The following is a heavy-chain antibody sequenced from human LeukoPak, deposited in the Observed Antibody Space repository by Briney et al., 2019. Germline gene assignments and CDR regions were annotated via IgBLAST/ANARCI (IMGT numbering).Heavy chain of an antibody. J-gene: IGHJ4*02. V-gene: IGHV4-34*01. CDR3: GRGFLGGLSYYFAY. Sequence: PSETLSLTCAVYGGSFSGFYWTWIRQPPGKGLEWIGQINHSRSTHYNPSLKSRVTISVDTSKNQFSLKLSSVTAADTAVYYWGRGFLGGLSYYFAYGGGGALVTV. CDR2: INHSRST. CDR1: GGSFSGFY. D-gene: IGHD3-16*02.